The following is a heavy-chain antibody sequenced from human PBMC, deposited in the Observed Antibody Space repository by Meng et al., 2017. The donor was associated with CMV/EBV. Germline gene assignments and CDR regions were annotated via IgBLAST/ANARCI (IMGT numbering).Heavy chain of an antibody. J-gene: IGHJ4*02. Sequence: SETLSLTCTVSGYSISSGYYWGWIRQPPGKGLEWIGSIYHSGSTYYNPSLKSRVTISVDTSKNQFSLKLSSVTAADTAVYYCARERGFVVVVPAANGPVDYWGQGTLVTVFS. D-gene: IGHD2-2*01. CDR1: GYSISSGYY. V-gene: IGHV4-38-2*02. CDR2: IYHSGST. CDR3: ARERGFVVVVPAANGPVDY.